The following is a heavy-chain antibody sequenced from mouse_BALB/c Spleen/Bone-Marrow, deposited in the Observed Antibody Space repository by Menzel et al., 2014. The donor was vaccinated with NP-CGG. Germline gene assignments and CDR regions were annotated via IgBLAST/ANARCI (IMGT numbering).Heavy chain of an antibody. Sequence: QVQLQQSGPELVKPGASVEISCKASGYAFSSSWMNWVEQRPGQGLEWIGRIYPGDGDTNYNGKFKGKATLTADKSSSTAYMQLSSLTSVDSAVYFCARFSTVYYFDYWGQGTTLTVSS. J-gene: IGHJ2*01. D-gene: IGHD4-1*02. V-gene: IGHV1-82*01. CDR3: ARFSTVYYFDY. CDR1: GYAFSSSW. CDR2: IYPGDGDT.